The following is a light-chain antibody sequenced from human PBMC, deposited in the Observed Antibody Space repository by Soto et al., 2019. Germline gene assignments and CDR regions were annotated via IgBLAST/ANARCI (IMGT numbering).Light chain of an antibody. CDR1: SSDCGGHHY. CDR3: SSYTSSSTV. J-gene: IGLJ1*01. CDR2: EVS. V-gene: IGLV2-14*01. Sequence: SPLRTPASVSGSAGQSITLSCTGTSSDCGGHHYVSWYQQLPGKAPKLMIYEVSNRRSGVSNRFSGSNSDNTASLTISGLQAEDEADYYCSSYTSSSTVFGTGTKVTVL.